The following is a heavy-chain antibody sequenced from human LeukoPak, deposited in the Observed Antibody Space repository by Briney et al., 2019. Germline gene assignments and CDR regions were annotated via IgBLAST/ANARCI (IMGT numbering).Heavy chain of an antibody. V-gene: IGHV3-23*01. D-gene: IGHD1-1*01. Sequence: GGSLRLSCAASGFTFSSIAMTWVRQAPGKGLEWVSTIRSNGDTTYNADSVKGRFTISRDNSKNTLYLQLNSLRVEDTAIYYCAKGQELDDGVFDSWGQGTLVTVSS. CDR1: GFTFSSIA. J-gene: IGHJ4*02. CDR3: AKGQELDDGVFDS. CDR2: IRSNGDTT.